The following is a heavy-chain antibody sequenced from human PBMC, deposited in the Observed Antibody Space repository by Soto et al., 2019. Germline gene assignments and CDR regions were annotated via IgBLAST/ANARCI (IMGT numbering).Heavy chain of an antibody. V-gene: IGHV3-15*01. CDR3: TTRGDGRYYCGMDV. J-gene: IGHJ6*02. CDR1: GFTFSNAW. D-gene: IGHD2-15*01. Sequence: GGSLRLSCAASGFTFSNAWMSWVRQAPGKGLEWVGRIKSKTDGGPTDYAAPVKGRFTISRDESKNTLYLQMNSLKTEDTAVYYCTTRGDGRYYCGMDVWGQGTTVTVSS. CDR2: IKSKTDGGPT.